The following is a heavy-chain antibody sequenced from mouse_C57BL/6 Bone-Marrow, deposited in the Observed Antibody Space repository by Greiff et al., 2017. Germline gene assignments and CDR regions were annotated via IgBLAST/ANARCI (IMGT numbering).Heavy chain of an antibody. D-gene: IGHD1-1*01. CDR1: GYSFTGYY. J-gene: IGHJ4*01. V-gene: IGHV1-42*01. CDR3: ARWSYYGSSYGAMDY. CDR2: INPSTGGT. Sequence: VQLQQSGPELVKPGASVKISCKASGYSFTGYYMNWVKQSPEKSLEWIGEINPSTGGTTYNQKFKAKATLTVDKSSSTAYMQLKSLTSEDSAVYYCARWSYYGSSYGAMDYWGQGTSVTVSS.